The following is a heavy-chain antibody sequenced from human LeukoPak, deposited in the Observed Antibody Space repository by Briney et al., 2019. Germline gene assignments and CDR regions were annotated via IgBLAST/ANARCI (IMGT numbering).Heavy chain of an antibody. CDR3: VRDRDYYVFDL. V-gene: IGHV3-7*01. CDR2: IMKDGGDK. CDR1: GFIFTHYW. Sequence: PGGSLRLSCAASGFIFTHYWMTWVRQAPGKGLEGGANIMKDGGDKQYVYSVKGRFTTSRDNAKNSVYLQMDGLRAEDTAVYYCVRDRDYYVFDLWGQGTLVTVSS. J-gene: IGHJ4*02. D-gene: IGHD3-10*02.